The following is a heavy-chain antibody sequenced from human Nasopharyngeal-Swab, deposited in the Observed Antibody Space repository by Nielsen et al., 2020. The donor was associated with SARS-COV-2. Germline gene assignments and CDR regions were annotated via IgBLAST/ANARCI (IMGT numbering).Heavy chain of an antibody. J-gene: IGHJ6*03. Sequence: GGYLRLSCASSGFTFSDYYMSWIRQAPGKGLEWVSYISSSDSTIYYTDSVKGRFTISRDNAKHSLYLQMNSLRAEDTAVYYCARGLYYYYYYYMDVWGKGTTVTVSS. V-gene: IGHV3-11*04. CDR3: ARGLYYYYYYYMDV. CDR2: ISSSDSTI. D-gene: IGHD2-15*01. CDR1: GFTFSDYY.